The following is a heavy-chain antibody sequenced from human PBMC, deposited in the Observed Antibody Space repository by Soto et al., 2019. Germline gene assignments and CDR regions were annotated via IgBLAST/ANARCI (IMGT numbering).Heavy chain of an antibody. D-gene: IGHD3-3*01. CDR1: GGSISSGGYY. Sequence: SETLSLTCTVSGGSISSGGYYWSWIRQHPGKGLEWIGYIYYSGSTYYNPSLKSRVTISVDTSKNQFSLKLSSVTAADTAVYYCARSRGPHYDFWSGPQPHYFDYWGQGTLVTVSS. J-gene: IGHJ4*02. V-gene: IGHV4-31*03. CDR3: ARSRGPHYDFWSGPQPHYFDY. CDR2: IYYSGST.